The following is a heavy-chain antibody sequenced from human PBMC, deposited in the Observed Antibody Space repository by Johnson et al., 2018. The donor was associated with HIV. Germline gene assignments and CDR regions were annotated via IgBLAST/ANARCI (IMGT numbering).Heavy chain of an antibody. Sequence: QVQLVESGGGVVQPGRYLRLSCAASGFAFSGYALHWVRQAPGKGLEWVALISYDGTKKYSAGSVKGRFNISRDNSKNTLYLQMHSLRAEDTAVYYCARQRRAGPFDAFDIWGQGIMVTVSS. CDR3: ARQRRAGPFDAFDI. CDR2: ISYDGTKK. V-gene: IGHV3-30*04. CDR1: GFAFSGYA. D-gene: IGHD6-19*01. J-gene: IGHJ3*02.